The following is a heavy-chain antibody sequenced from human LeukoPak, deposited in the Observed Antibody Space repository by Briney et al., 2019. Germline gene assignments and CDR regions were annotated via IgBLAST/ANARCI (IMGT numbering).Heavy chain of an antibody. CDR2: ISWNSGSI. J-gene: IGHJ4*02. CDR3: AKDVGIAAAGTIDY. CDR1: GFTFDDYA. V-gene: IGHV3-9*01. Sequence: PGGSLRLSCAASGFTFDDYAMHWVRQAPGKGLEWVSGISWNSGSIGYADSVKGRFTISRDNAKNSLYLQMNSLRAEDTALYYCAKDVGIAAAGTIDYWGQGTLVTVSS. D-gene: IGHD6-13*01.